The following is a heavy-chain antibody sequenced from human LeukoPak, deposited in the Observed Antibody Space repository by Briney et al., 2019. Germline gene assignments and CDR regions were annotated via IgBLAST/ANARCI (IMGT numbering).Heavy chain of an antibody. Sequence: GGSLRLSCAASGFTFSSYNMNWVRQAPGKGLEWVSSISSSSSYIYYADSVKGRFTISRDNAKKSLYLQMNSLRAEDTAVYYCARATTYDILTGFSDYWGQGTLVTVSS. CDR2: ISSSSSYI. D-gene: IGHD3-9*01. J-gene: IGHJ4*02. CDR3: ARATTYDILTGFSDY. CDR1: GFTFSSYN. V-gene: IGHV3-21*01.